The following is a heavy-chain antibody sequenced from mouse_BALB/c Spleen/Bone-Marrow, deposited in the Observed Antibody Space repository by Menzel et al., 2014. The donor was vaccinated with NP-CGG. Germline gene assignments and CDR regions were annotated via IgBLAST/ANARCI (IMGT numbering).Heavy chain of an antibody. Sequence: EVNVVESGGGLVQPGGFLRLSCATSGFTFTDHYMSWVRQPPGKAPEWLGFIRNKANGYTTEYSASVKGRFTISRDNSQSIVYLQMNTLRAEDSATYYCARDYLYYFDYWGQGTTLTVSS. CDR1: GFTFTDHY. D-gene: IGHD2-1*01. V-gene: IGHV7-3*02. CDR3: ARDYLYYFDY. J-gene: IGHJ2*01. CDR2: IRNKANGYTT.